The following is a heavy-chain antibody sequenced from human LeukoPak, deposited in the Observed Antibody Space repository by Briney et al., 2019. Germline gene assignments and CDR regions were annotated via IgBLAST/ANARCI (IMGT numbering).Heavy chain of an antibody. Sequence: GASVKVSCKASGYTFTSYDINWVRQATGQGLEWMGWMNPNSGNTGYAQKFQGRVTMTRNTSISTAYMELSSLRSEDTAVYYCARVRSSDQYYYYYYMDVWGKGTTVTISS. CDR1: GYTFTSYD. V-gene: IGHV1-8*01. CDR2: MNPNSGNT. D-gene: IGHD2-2*01. J-gene: IGHJ6*03. CDR3: ARVRSSDQYYYYYYMDV.